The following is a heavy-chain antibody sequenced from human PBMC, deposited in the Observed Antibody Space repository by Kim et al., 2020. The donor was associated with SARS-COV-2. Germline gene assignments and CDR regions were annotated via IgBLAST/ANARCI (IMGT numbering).Heavy chain of an antibody. CDR2: IYSGGST. J-gene: IGHJ4*02. CDR3: ARANTYYDFWSGYYHFDY. Sequence: GGSLRLSCAASGFTVSSNYMSWVRQAPGKGLEWVSVIYSGGSTYYADSVKGRFTISRDNSKNTLYLQMNSLRAEDTAVYYCARANTYYDFWSGYYHFDYWGQGTLVTVSS. D-gene: IGHD3-3*01. V-gene: IGHV3-53*01. CDR1: GFTVSSNY.